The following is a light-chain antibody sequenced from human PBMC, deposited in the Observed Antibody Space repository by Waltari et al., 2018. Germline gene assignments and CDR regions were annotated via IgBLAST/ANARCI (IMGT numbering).Light chain of an antibody. CDR2: DAS. V-gene: IGKV1-5*01. Sequence: DIQMTQSPSTLSASVGDRLTITCRASQSISSSLAWYQQKPGKAPKVLIYDASTLERGVPSRFSGSGSGTEFTLTISSLQPDDSATYYCQQRSNWPLLTFGGGTKVEIK. CDR1: QSISSS. CDR3: QQRSNWPLLT. J-gene: IGKJ4*01.